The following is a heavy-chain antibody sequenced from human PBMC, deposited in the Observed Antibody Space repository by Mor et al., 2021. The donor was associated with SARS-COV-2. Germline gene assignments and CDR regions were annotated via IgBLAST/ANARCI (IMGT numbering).Heavy chain of an antibody. CDR3: TSSIAVAGTYMDV. D-gene: IGHD6-19*01. J-gene: IGHJ6*03. V-gene: IGHV3-73*01. Sequence: AYAASVKGRFTISRDDSKNTAYLQMNSLKTEDTAVYYCTSSIAVAGTYMDVWGKGTTVTVSS.